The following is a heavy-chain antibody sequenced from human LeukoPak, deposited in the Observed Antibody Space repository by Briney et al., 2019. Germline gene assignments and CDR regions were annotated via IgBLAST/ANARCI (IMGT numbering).Heavy chain of an antibody. Sequence: GGSLRLSCAASGFTFSSYAMSWVRQAPGKGLEWVSAISGSGGSTYYADSVKGRFTISRDNSKNTLYLRMNSLRAEDTAVYYCARGIWEMATIPYWYFDIWGRGTLVTVSS. CDR2: ISGSGGST. CDR1: GFTFSSYA. D-gene: IGHD5-24*01. CDR3: ARGIWEMATIPYWYFDI. V-gene: IGHV3-23*01. J-gene: IGHJ2*01.